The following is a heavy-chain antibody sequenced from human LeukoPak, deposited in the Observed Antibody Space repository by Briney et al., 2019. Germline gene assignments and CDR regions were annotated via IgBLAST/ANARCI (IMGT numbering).Heavy chain of an antibody. V-gene: IGHV3-30*18. Sequence: GGSLRLSCAASGFTFSNYGMHWVRQAPGKGLEWVALISNDGSNKYYADSVKGRFTISRDNSKNTLYLQMNSLRVEDTAVYYCAKRDGTGYYYFDYWGQGTLVTLSS. CDR3: AKRDGTGYYYFDY. D-gene: IGHD3/OR15-3a*01. J-gene: IGHJ4*02. CDR2: ISNDGSNK. CDR1: GFTFSNYG.